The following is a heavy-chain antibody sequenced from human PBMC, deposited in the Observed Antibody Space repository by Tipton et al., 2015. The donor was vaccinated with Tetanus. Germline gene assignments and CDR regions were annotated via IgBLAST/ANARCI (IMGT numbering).Heavy chain of an antibody. D-gene: IGHD5-12*01. Sequence: QSGAEVKKPGESLKISCKGSGYNFTIYWIGWVRQMPGKGLEWMGIIYPGDSNIRYSPSFQGRVTISADKYISTAYLQWSSVRASDTAMYFCARVGGGSKWLFDYWGQGTPVTVSS. V-gene: IGHV5-51*01. CDR2: IYPGDSNI. CDR1: GYNFTIYW. J-gene: IGHJ4*02. CDR3: ARVGGGSKWLFDY.